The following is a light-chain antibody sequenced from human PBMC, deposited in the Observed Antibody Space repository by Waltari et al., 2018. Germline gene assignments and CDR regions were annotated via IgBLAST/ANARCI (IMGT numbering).Light chain of an antibody. CDR1: NIGSKS. Sequence: SYVLTQPPSVSVAPGKTARITCGGNNIGSKSVHWYQQKPGQAPVLVIYYDSDRLSGFPERFSGSNSGNTATLTISRVEAGDEADYYCQVWDSSSDHRGVFGGGTKLTVL. V-gene: IGLV3-21*04. CDR3: QVWDSSSDHRGV. J-gene: IGLJ3*02. CDR2: YDS.